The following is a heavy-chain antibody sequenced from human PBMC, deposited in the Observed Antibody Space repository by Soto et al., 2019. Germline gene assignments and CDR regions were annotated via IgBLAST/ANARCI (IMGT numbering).Heavy chain of an antibody. V-gene: IGHV1-2*04. D-gene: IGHD2-15*01. CDR2: INPNSGVT. Sequence: QVQLVQSGAEVKEPGASVTVSCRASGDRFTDYYMHWVRQAPGQGLEWMGWINPNSGVTKYAQKFQGWVPMTRDTSIRTVYMQLSRLRFDETAIYYCARESGGATATLDYYYYYMDVWGTGTTVTVSS. CDR1: GDRFTDYY. J-gene: IGHJ6*03. CDR3: ARESGGATATLDYYYYYMDV.